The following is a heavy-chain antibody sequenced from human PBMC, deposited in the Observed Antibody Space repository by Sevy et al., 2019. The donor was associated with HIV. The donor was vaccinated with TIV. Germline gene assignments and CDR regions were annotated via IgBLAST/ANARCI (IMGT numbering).Heavy chain of an antibody. CDR1: GYTFRSYG. V-gene: IGHV1-18*01. CDR2: ISPYTGDT. Sequence: ASVKVSCRASGYTFRSYGISWVRQAPGQGLEWMGWISPYTGDTDFAQKVQGRVSMTSDPSTSTAYMEVRSLRSEDTAVHYWARDKTQGVVVLPGAMWGGVDYWGQGTLVTVSS. D-gene: IGHD2-2*01. CDR3: ARDKTQGVVVLPGAMWGGVDY. J-gene: IGHJ4*02.